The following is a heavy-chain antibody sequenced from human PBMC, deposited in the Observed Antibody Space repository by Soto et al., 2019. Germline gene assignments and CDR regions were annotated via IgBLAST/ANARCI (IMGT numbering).Heavy chain of an antibody. CDR3: AKSRRGGSYYDLDH. CDR2: ISHDGSSK. V-gene: IGHV3-30*18. CDR1: GFIFSSYG. D-gene: IGHD3-3*01. Sequence: HPGGSLRLSCAASGFIFSSYGMHWVRQAPGKGLEWVAVISHDGSSKDYGDAMKGRFTISRDNSKNTLSLQINSLRVEDTAVYFCAKSRRGGSYYDLDHWGQGTQVTVSS. J-gene: IGHJ4*02.